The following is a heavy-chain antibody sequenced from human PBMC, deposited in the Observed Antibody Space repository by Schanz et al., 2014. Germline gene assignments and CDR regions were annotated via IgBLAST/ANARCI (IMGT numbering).Heavy chain of an antibody. D-gene: IGHD2-2*01. Sequence: QVQLVESGGGVVQPGGSLRLSCAASGFTFSNYGIHWVRQAPGKGLEWVAVIYYDGGLRFFADSVRGRVTISRDNSNNIVYLQMNSLRAGDTAVYYCARGRRGDCRRTSCTYYFDYWGQGTLVTVSS. CDR3: ARGRRGDCRRTSCTYYFDY. J-gene: IGHJ4*02. CDR2: IYYDGGLR. V-gene: IGHV3-33*01. CDR1: GFTFSNYG.